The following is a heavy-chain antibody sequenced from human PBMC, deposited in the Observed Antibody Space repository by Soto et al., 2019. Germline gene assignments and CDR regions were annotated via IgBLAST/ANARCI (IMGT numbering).Heavy chain of an antibody. Sequence: PGGSLRLSCAASGFSFSRHSMNWVRQAPGKGLEWVSSISPTSEYIYHADSVKGRFTISRDNAKNSLYLQMDSLRADDTAVYYCARKSYYVDSGFYDYWGPGALVTVSS. CDR2: ISPTSEYI. CDR3: ARKSYYVDSGFYDY. V-gene: IGHV3-21*01. D-gene: IGHD3-22*01. J-gene: IGHJ4*02. CDR1: GFSFSRHS.